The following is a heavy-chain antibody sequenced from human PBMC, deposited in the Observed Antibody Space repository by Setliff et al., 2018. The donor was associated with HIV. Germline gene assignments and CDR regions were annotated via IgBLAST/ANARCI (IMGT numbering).Heavy chain of an antibody. V-gene: IGHV2-5*01. D-gene: IGHD3-22*01. CDR3: ARNMRTSYYDSSGYYFFDN. CDR2: IYWNDDK. J-gene: IGHJ4*02. Sequence: ASGPTLVNPTQTLTLTCTFSGFSLTTSGVHVGWIRQPPGKALEWLALIYWNDDKRYSPSPKSRLTITKDTSKNQVVLAMTNMDPVDTATYYCARNMRTSYYDSSGYYFFDNWGQGTLVTVSS. CDR1: GFSLTTSGVH.